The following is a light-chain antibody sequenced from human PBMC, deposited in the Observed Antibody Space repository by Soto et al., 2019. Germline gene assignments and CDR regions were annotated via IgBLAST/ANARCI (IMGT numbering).Light chain of an antibody. CDR1: SSDVGRYNH. Sequence: QSVLTQPASVSGSPGQSITIFCTGTSSDVGRYNHVSWYQHHPGKAPQLMIYEVSNRPSGVSNRFSGSKSGNTASLTISGLQAEDEADYYCSSYTSSSTYVFGTGTKVTVL. V-gene: IGLV2-14*01. CDR3: SSYTSSSTYV. J-gene: IGLJ1*01. CDR2: EVS.